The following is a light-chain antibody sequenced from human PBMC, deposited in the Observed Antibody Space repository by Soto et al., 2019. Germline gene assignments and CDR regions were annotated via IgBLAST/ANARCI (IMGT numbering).Light chain of an antibody. CDR2: AAS. V-gene: IGKV1-6*01. CDR1: QGIRSD. Sequence: SHMTPAPSPPSAYLREKETNPFRASQGIRSDLGWYKQKPGKAPKLLIYAASTLQSGVPSRFSGSGSGTDFTLTIGGLQPEDFATYYCLQDYDYPLTSGGGTKV. CDR3: LQDYDYPLT. J-gene: IGKJ4*01.